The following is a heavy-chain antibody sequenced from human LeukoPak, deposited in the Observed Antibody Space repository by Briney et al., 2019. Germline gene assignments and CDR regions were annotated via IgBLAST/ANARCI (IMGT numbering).Heavy chain of an antibody. CDR2: MNPNSGNT. J-gene: IGHJ6*03. D-gene: IGHD3-3*01. CDR3: ARGVRLRFLEWLPDYYYMDV. CDR1: GYTFTGYD. Sequence: GASVKVSCKASGYTFTGYDINWVRQATGQGLEWMGWMNPNSGNTGYAQKFQGRVTITGNTSISTAYMELSSLRSEDTAVYYCARGVRLRFLEWLPDYYYMDVWGKGTTVTVSS. V-gene: IGHV1-8*03.